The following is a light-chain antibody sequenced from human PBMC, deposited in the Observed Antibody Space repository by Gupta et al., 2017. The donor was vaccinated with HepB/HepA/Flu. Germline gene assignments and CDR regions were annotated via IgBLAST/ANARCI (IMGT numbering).Light chain of an antibody. CDR3: QVWDSSIDIVL. J-gene: IGLJ2*01. CDR2: DDK. CDR1: NIGSKS. Sequence: SYVLTQPPSVSVAPGQAATIARGGDNIGSKSVHWYLQKPGQAPVLVVYDDKDRPSGIPERFSGSNSGNTATLTISRVEAGDEADYYCQVWDSSIDIVLFGGGTKLTVL. V-gene: IGLV3-21*02.